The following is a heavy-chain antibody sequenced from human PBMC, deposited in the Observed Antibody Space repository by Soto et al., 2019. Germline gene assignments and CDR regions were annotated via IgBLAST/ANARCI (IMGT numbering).Heavy chain of an antibody. V-gene: IGHV3-21*01. Sequence: GGSLRLSCAASGFTFSSYSVNWVRQAPGKGLEWVSSISSSSSYIYYADSVKGRFTISRDNAKNSLYLQMNSLRAEDTAVYYCAKESNGYWFYMDVWGKGTTVTVSS. D-gene: IGHD3-22*01. CDR2: ISSSSSYI. J-gene: IGHJ6*03. CDR1: GFTFSSYS. CDR3: AKESNGYWFYMDV.